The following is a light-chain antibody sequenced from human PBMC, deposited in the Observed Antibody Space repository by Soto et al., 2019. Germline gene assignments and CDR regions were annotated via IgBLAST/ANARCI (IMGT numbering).Light chain of an antibody. Sequence: QSVLTQPASVSGAPGQRVTISCTGSSSNIGAGYDVHWYQQLPGTAPKRLIYGNSNRPSGVPDRFSGSKSGTSASLAITGLQAEDEADYYCQSYDSSLSGWVFGGGTKLTVL. CDR3: QSYDSSLSGWV. CDR1: SSNIGAGYD. J-gene: IGLJ3*02. CDR2: GNS. V-gene: IGLV1-40*01.